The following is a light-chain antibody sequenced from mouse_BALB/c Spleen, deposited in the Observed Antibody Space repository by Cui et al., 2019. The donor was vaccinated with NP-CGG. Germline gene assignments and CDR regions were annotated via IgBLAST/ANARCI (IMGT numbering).Light chain of an antibody. CDR2: GTN. CDR1: TGTVTTSNY. CDR3: ALWYSNHWV. Sequence: QAVVNQASFITTSPGETVTLTCRSSTGTVTTSNYANWVQEKPDHLFTGLIGGTNNRAPGVPARFSGSLIGDRAALTITGAQTEDEAIYFCALWYSNHWVFGGGTKLTVL. J-gene: IGLJ1*01. V-gene: IGLV1*01.